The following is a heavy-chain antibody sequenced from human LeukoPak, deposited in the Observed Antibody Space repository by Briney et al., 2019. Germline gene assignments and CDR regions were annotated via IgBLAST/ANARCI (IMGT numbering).Heavy chain of an antibody. V-gene: IGHV4-31*03. Sequence: SQTLSLTCTVSGVSISSGGYYWSWIRQHPGKGLEWIGYTYFSGITSYNPSLKSRVTISVDTSKNQFSLKLSSVTAADTAVYYCARDGYSSSSYFDYWGQGTLVTVSS. CDR1: GVSISSGGYY. D-gene: IGHD6-6*01. CDR2: TYFSGIT. J-gene: IGHJ4*02. CDR3: ARDGYSSSSYFDY.